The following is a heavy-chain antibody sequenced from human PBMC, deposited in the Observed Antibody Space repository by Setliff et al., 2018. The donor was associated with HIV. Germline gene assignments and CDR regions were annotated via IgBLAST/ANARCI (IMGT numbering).Heavy chain of an antibody. CDR3: ARDRIESALNY. J-gene: IGHJ4*02. V-gene: IGHV3-30*12. D-gene: IGHD3-16*01. CDR1: GFTFSSYG. Sequence: GGSLRLSCAASGFTFSSYGMHWVRQAPGKGLEWVAVISNDGSNKYYANSVKGRFTISRDNAKNSLYLQMNSLRAEDTAVYYCARDRIESALNYWGQGTLVTVSS. CDR2: ISNDGSNK.